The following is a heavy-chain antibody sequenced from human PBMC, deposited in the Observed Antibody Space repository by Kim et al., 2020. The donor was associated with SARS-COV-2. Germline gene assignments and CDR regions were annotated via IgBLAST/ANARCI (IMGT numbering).Heavy chain of an antibody. CDR3: ARDIRYDILTGYFSHGMDV. CDR2: INAGNGNT. V-gene: IGHV1-3*01. Sequence: ASVKVSCKASGYTFTSYAMHWVRQAPGQRLEWMGWINAGNGNTKYSQKFQGRVTITRDTSASTAYMELSSLRSEDTAVYYCARDIRYDILTGYFSHGMDVWGQGTTVTVSS. J-gene: IGHJ6*02. CDR1: GYTFTSYA. D-gene: IGHD3-9*01.